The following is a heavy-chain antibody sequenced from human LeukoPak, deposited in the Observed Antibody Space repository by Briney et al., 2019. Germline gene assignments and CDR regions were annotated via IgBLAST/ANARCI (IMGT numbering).Heavy chain of an antibody. CDR2: ISYDGSSK. CDR3: ARARSSYGYGDAFDI. D-gene: IGHD5-18*01. V-gene: IGHV3-30*03. Sequence: GGTLRLSCEASGFTFSNYGMNWVRQAPGKGLEWVAVISYDGSSKYYADSVKGRFTISRDNSKNTLYLQMNSLRAEDTAVYYCARARSSYGYGDAFDIWGQGTMVTVSS. J-gene: IGHJ3*02. CDR1: GFTFSNYG.